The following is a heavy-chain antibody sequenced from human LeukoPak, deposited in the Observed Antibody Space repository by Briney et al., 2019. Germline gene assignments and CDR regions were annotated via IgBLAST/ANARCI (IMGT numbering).Heavy chain of an antibody. Sequence: SVKVSCKASGGTFSSYAISWVRQAPGQGVEWVGGIIPIFGTANYAQKFQGRVTITTDESTSTAYMELSSLRSEDTAVYYCARAVITGTTALGYYYYMDVWGKGTTVTVSS. CDR1: GGTFSSYA. CDR3: ARAVITGTTALGYYYYMDV. J-gene: IGHJ6*03. D-gene: IGHD1-7*01. CDR2: IIPIFGTA. V-gene: IGHV1-69*05.